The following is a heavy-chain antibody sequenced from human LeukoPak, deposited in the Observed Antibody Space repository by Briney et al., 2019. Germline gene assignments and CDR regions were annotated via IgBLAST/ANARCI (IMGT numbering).Heavy chain of an antibody. J-gene: IGHJ4*02. CDR2: INPSGGST. CDR3: ARDMLHCSGGSCQSQDY. Sequence: ASVKVSCKASGYTFTSYYMHWVRQAPGQGLEWMGIINPSGGSTSYAQKFQGRVTMTRDMSTSTVYMELSSLRSEDTAVYYCARDMLHCSGGSCQSQDYWGQGTLVTVSS. CDR1: GYTFTSYY. V-gene: IGHV1-46*01. D-gene: IGHD2-15*01.